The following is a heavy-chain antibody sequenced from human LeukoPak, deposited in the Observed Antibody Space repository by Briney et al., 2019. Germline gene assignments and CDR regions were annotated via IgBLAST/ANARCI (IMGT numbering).Heavy chain of an antibody. J-gene: IGHJ4*02. CDR3: ARDAHYYGVDY. V-gene: IGHV4-4*07. CDR1: GDSIRSYY. CDR2: IYTTGSA. D-gene: IGHD3-10*01. Sequence: SETLSLTCTVSGDSIRSYYWSWFRQPAGKGLEWIGRIYTTGSASYNPSLKSRVIMSVDTSKNQFSLNLTSVTAADTAMYYCARDAHYYGVDYWGQGTLVTVSS.